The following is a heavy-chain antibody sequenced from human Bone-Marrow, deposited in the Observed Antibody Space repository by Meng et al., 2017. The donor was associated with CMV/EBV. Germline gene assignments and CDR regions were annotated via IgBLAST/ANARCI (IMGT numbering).Heavy chain of an antibody. CDR2: ISGGGGST. Sequence: TFSCYCMGWVRQAPGKGLEWISAISGGGGSTYYQDSMKGRFTISRDNSKNTLYLQMNSLRAEDTAVYYCAKDYEGYCSSTSCRLFDYWGQGTLVTVSS. D-gene: IGHD2-2*01. J-gene: IGHJ4*02. CDR1: TFSCYC. V-gene: IGHV3-23*01. CDR3: AKDYEGYCSSTSCRLFDY.